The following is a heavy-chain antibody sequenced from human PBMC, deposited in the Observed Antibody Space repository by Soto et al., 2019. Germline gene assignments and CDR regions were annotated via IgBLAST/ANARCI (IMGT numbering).Heavy chain of an antibody. J-gene: IGHJ4*02. CDR2: ISKDGNNK. Sequence: GGALRLSRAASGFTFSSYAIHRIRPAPGKGLEWVAVISKDGNNKYYADSVKGRFTISRDNSKNALYLQMNSLRAEDTAVCYCASINPHYYDSSGSYSPIRFDYWGQGTLVTVSS. D-gene: IGHD3-22*01. CDR3: ASINPHYYDSSGSYSPIRFDY. V-gene: IGHV3-30-3*01. CDR1: GFTFSSYA.